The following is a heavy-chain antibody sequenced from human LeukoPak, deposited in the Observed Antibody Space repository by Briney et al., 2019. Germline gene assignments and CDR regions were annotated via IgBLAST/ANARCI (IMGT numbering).Heavy chain of an antibody. CDR2: INPNSGGT. CDR3: ARSITIFGVVIISYYFDY. CDR1: GYTFTGYY. J-gene: IGHJ4*02. Sequence: GASVKVSCKASGYTFTGYYMHWVRQAPGQGLEWMGWINPNSGGTNYAQKFQGRVTMTRDTSISTAYMELSRLRSDDTAVYYCARSITIFGVVIISYYFDYWGQGTLVTVSS. V-gene: IGHV1-2*02. D-gene: IGHD3-3*01.